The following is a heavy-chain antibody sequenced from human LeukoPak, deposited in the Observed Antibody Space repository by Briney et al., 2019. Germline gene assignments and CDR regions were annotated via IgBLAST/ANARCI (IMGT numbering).Heavy chain of an antibody. D-gene: IGHD6-19*01. CDR2: ISAYNGNT. Sequence: ASVKVSCKASGYTFTSYGISWVRQAPGQGLEWMGWISAYNGNTNYAQKLQGRVTMTTDTSTSTAYMELRSLRSDDTAVYYCARDVLYSSSWYARYSSGWYSFDYWGQGTLVTVSS. CDR3: ARDVLYSSSWYARYSSGWYSFDY. V-gene: IGHV1-18*01. CDR1: GYTFTSYG. J-gene: IGHJ4*02.